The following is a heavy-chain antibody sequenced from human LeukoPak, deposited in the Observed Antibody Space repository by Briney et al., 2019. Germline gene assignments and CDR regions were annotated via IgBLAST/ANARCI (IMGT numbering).Heavy chain of an antibody. D-gene: IGHD2-15*01. CDR1: GGSISSYS. CDR2: LYTSGST. CDR3: AGEERCSGGSCYYLDY. V-gene: IGHV4-4*07. J-gene: IGHJ4*02. Sequence: SETLSLTCTVSGGSISSYSWSWIRQPAGKGLEWIGRLYTSGSTNYNPSLKSRVTMSVDTSKNQFSLKLSSVTAADTAVYYCAGEERCSGGSCYYLDYWGQGTLVTVSS.